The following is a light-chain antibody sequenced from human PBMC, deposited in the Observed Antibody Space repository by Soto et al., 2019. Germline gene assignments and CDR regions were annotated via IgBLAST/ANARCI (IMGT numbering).Light chain of an antibody. Sequence: QSVLTQPPSVSAAPGQKVTISCSESPSNIGRNSVSWYQQVPGTAPKLLFYDNHKRPSGIPDRFSGSKSGTSATLGITGLQTGDEADYFCGAWDSSLSAYVFGTGTKLTVL. CDR1: PSNIGRNS. CDR3: GAWDSSLSAYV. J-gene: IGLJ1*01. CDR2: DNH. V-gene: IGLV1-51*01.